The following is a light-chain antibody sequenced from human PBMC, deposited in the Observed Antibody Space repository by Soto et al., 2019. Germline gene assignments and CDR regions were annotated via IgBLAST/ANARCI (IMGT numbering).Light chain of an antibody. V-gene: IGLV1-44*01. J-gene: IGLJ1*01. CDR2: SND. Sequence: QSVLTQPPSASGTPGQRVTISCSGSRYNIGSNTVNWYQQLPGTAPKLLIYSNDQRPSGLPDRFSGSTSSTSASLAISALQSENEADYSCAAWDDSRNAYVFGTGTKLTVL. CDR3: AAWDDSRNAYV. CDR1: RYNIGSNT.